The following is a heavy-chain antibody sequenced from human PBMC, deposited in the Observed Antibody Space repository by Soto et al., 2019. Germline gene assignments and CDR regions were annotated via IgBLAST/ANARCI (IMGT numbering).Heavy chain of an antibody. J-gene: IGHJ4*02. V-gene: IGHV4-59*01. CDR1: GGSISSYY. Sequence: QVQLQESGPGLVKPSETLSLTCTVSGGSISSYYWSWIRQPPGRGLEWIGYIYYSGSTNYNPSLKXRVIISVDTSKNQFSLKLSSVTAADTAVYYGARRYGAAFDYWGQGTLVTVSS. D-gene: IGHD2-15*01. CDR2: IYYSGST. CDR3: ARRYGAAFDY.